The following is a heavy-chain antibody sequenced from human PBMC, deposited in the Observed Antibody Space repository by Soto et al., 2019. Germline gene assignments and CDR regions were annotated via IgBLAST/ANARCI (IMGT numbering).Heavy chain of an antibody. V-gene: IGHV1-18*04. CDR2: ISAYNGNT. CDR3: ARDQVTIFGVVIRGRYFDY. J-gene: IGHJ4*02. Sequence: ASVKVSCKASGYTFTSYGISWVRQAPGQGLEWMGWISAYNGNTNYAQKLQGRVTMTTDTSTSTAYMELRSLRSDDTAVYYCARDQVTIFGVVIRGRYFDYWGQGTLVTVSS. D-gene: IGHD3-3*01. CDR1: GYTFTSYG.